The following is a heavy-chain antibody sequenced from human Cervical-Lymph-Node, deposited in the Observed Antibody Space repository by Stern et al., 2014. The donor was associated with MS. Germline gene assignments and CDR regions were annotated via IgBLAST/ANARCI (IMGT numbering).Heavy chain of an antibody. J-gene: IGHJ4*02. CDR1: GFTFRNFG. D-gene: IGHD5-24*01. CDR2: ISYDGSKK. Sequence: VQLVESGGGVVQPERSLRLSCAASGFTFRNFGMHWVRQAPGKGLEWVAGISYDGSKKYYADSVKGRFTISRDNSKNTLYLQMNSLTAEDTAVYYCAKVEVATITYYFDSWGQGTLVTVSS. CDR3: AKVEVATITYYFDS. V-gene: IGHV3-30*18.